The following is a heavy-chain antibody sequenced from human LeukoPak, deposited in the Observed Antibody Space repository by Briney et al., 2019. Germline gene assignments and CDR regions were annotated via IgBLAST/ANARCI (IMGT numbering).Heavy chain of an antibody. CDR1: GLTVNNNY. CDR3: MTAAGYNFGQY. V-gene: IGHV3-53*01. Sequence: GGSLRLSCAASGLTVNNNYMNWVRQAPGKGLEWVSALYIGGNTYYADSVRGRFTISRDNSKNTLYLQMYSLRAEDTAIYYCMTAAGYNFGQYWGQGTLVTVSS. J-gene: IGHJ4*02. D-gene: IGHD5-18*01. CDR2: LYIGGNT.